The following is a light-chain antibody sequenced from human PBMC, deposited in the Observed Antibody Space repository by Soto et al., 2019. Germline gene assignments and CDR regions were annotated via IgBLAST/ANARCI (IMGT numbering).Light chain of an antibody. V-gene: IGLV1-44*01. CDR2: NNN. CDR3: AAWDDSLNGVV. J-gene: IGLJ2*01. CDR1: SSNIGRNT. Sequence: QSVLPQPPSASGTPGQRVTLSCSGSSSNIGRNTVNWYQQLPGTAPKLLIYNNNQRPSGVPDRFSGSKFGTSASLAISGLQSEDEADYYCAAWDDSLNGVVFDGGTKLAVL.